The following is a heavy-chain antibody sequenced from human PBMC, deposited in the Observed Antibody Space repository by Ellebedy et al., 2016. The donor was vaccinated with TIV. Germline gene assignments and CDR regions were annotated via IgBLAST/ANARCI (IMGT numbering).Heavy chain of an antibody. CDR2: ISSSGSTI. Sequence: PGGSLRLSCAASGFTFSSYWMNWVRQAPGKGLEWVSYISSSGSTIYYADSVKGRFTISRDNAKNSLYLQMNSLRAEDTAVYYCARDIHYYDSSGYYFWFDPWGQGTLVTVSS. CDR1: GFTFSSYW. J-gene: IGHJ5*02. D-gene: IGHD3-22*01. CDR3: ARDIHYYDSSGYYFWFDP. V-gene: IGHV3-48*04.